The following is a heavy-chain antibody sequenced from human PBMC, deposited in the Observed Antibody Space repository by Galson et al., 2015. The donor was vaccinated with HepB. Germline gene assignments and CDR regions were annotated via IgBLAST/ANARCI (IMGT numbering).Heavy chain of an antibody. CDR1: GFTFSSYA. CDR3: ARARGIAAAGRGMVMGY. V-gene: IGHV3-30-3*01. J-gene: IGHJ4*02. D-gene: IGHD6-13*01. CDR2: ISYDGSNK. Sequence: SLRLSCAASGFTFSSYAMHWVRQAPGKGLEWVAVISYDGSNKYYADSVKGRFTTSRDNSKNTLYLQMNSLRAEDTAVYYCARARGIAAAGRGMVMGYWGQGTLVTVSS.